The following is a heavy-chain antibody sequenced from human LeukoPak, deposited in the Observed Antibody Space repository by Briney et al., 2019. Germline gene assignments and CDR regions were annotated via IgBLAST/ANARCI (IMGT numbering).Heavy chain of an antibody. J-gene: IGHJ6*03. D-gene: IGHD3-3*01. CDR3: ARGLYYDFWSGYYYYYYMDV. Sequence: ANTYYNPSLKSRVTMSVDTSKNQFSLKLTSVTAADTAVYYCARGLYYDFWSGYYYYYYMDVWGKGTTVTVSS. CDR2: ANT. V-gene: IGHV4-59*09.